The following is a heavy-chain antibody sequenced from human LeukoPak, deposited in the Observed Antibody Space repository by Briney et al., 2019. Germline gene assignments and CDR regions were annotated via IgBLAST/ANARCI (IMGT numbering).Heavy chain of an antibody. D-gene: IGHD2-15*01. V-gene: IGHV3-23*01. CDR1: GFTFSTHA. Sequence: GGSLRLSCAASGFTFSTHAMTWVRQVPGKGLEWVSAISGSGGNTYSADSVKGRFTISRDNSKNTLFLQMNSLRAEDTAVYYCAKDDDLVVPRGVSYGMDVWGQGTTVTVSS. J-gene: IGHJ6*02. CDR2: ISGSGGNT. CDR3: AKDDDLVVPRGVSYGMDV.